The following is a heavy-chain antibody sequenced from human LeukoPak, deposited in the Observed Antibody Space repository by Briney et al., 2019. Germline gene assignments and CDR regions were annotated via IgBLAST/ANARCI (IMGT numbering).Heavy chain of an antibody. CDR2: INRNGNT. CDR3: ARLVPERFFQLNPEGYYDY. Sequence: SETLSLTCTISDEPFSGYYWGWIRQPPGKGLELIGEINRNGNTDYNPSLKSRVSMSIDTSKNQFSLKLISVTAADTAVYYCARLVPERFFQLNPEGYYDYWGQGILVTVSS. J-gene: IGHJ4*02. V-gene: IGHV4-34*01. CDR1: DEPFSGYY. D-gene: IGHD3-3*01.